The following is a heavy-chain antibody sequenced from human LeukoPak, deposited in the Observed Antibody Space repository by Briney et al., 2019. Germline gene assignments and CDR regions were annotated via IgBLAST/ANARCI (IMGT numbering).Heavy chain of an antibody. V-gene: IGHV4-39*01. Sequence: SETLSLTCTVSGGSISSSSYYWGWIRQPPGKGLEWIGGIYYSGSTYYNPSLKSRVTISVDTSKNQFSLKLSSVTAADTAVYYCARSGKAYCSGGSCYSTTFDYWGQGTLVTVSS. D-gene: IGHD2-15*01. CDR2: IYYSGST. CDR1: GGSISSSSYY. J-gene: IGHJ4*02. CDR3: ARSGKAYCSGGSCYSTTFDY.